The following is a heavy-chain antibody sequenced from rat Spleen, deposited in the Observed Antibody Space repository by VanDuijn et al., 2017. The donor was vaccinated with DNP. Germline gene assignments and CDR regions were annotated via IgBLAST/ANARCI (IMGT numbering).Heavy chain of an antibody. J-gene: IGHJ3*01. CDR2: ISYSGGT. D-gene: IGHD4-4*01. CDR3: SGRGSSDNWFVY. Sequence: EVQLQESGPGLAKPSQSLSLTCSVTGYSITSDYWGWIRKFPGNKMEWIGLISYSGGTSYNPSLKRRISITSDTSKNQFFLQLNSVTTEDTATYYCSGRGSSDNWFVYWGQGTLVTVSS. CDR1: GYSITSDY. V-gene: IGHV3-1*01.